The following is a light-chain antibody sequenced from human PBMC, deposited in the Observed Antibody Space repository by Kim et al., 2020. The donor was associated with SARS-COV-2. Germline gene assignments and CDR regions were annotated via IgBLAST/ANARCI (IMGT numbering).Light chain of an antibody. CDR3: QQYNNWPQT. J-gene: IGKJ1*01. Sequence: VSPGERVILSCRASQSVRDNLAWYQQKPGQSPRLLIYAAYTRDTGIPARFSGRGSGTEFSLTITSLQSEDFAVYYCQQYNNWPQTFGQGTKVDIK. V-gene: IGKV3-15*01. CDR1: QSVRDN. CDR2: AAY.